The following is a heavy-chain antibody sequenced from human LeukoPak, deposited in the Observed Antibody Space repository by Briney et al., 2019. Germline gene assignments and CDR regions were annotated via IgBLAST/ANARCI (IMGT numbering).Heavy chain of an antibody. CDR2: INHSGST. J-gene: IGHJ4*02. D-gene: IGHD2-2*01. V-gene: IGHV4-34*01. CDR1: GGSFGGYY. Sequence: SETLSLTCAVYGGSFGGYYWSWIRQPPGKGLEWIGEINHSGSTNYNPSLKSRVTISVDTSKNQFSLKLSSVTAADTAVYYCATYCSSTSCAGGFDYWGQGTLVTVSS. CDR3: ATYCSSTSCAGGFDY.